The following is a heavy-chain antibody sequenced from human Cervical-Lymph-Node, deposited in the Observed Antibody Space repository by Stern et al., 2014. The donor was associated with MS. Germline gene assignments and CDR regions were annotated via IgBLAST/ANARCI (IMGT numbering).Heavy chain of an antibody. CDR2: IYHSGST. CDR3: ARDWGYSGDWFDP. V-gene: IGHV4-4*02. CDR1: GGSISSSNW. D-gene: IGHD5-24*01. Sequence: QLQLQESGPGLVKPSGTLSLTCAVSGGSISSSNWWSWVRQPPGTGLEWIGGIYHSGSTNYNPSLKSRVTISIDKSKNQFSLRLSSLTAADTAVYYCARDWGYSGDWFDPWGQGTLVTVSS. J-gene: IGHJ5*02.